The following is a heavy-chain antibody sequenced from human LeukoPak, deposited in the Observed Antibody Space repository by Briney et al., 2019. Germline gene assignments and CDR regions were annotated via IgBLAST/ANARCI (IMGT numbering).Heavy chain of an antibody. D-gene: IGHD2-15*01. CDR1: GFTFSSYA. CDR2: ISESGGST. V-gene: IGHV3-23*01. J-gene: IGHJ4*02. Sequence: GGSLRLSCAASGFTFSSYAMSWVRQAPGKGLEWVSSISESGGSTYYADSVKGRFTVSRDNSKNTLYLQMSSLRADDTAVYYCATPRGIVVVVAAPSFDFWGQGTLVTVSS. CDR3: ATPRGIVVVVAAPSFDF.